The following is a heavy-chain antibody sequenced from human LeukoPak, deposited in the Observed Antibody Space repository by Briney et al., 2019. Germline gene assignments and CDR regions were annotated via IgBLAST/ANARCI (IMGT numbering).Heavy chain of an antibody. CDR1: GGSITTRDC. Sequence: SETLSLTCAVSGGSITTRDCWCWVRQPPGKGLEWIREICLDGRIHYTPSLRSRLPISIDRSKAQFSLNLVSVAAADTAIYFCASQGGLRNDFWGQGILVSVSS. D-gene: IGHD2-15*01. J-gene: IGHJ4*02. CDR2: ICLDGRI. CDR3: ASQGGLRNDF. V-gene: IGHV4-4*02.